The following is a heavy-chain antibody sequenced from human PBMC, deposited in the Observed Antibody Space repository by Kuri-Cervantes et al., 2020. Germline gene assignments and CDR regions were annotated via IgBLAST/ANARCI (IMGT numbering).Heavy chain of an antibody. D-gene: IGHD1-14*01. V-gene: IGHV1-58*02. J-gene: IGHJ6*02. CDR3: ARGIRVKLMDV. CDR1: GFTFTSSA. Sequence: SVKVSCKASGFTFTSSAMQWVRQARGQRLEWIGWIVVGSGNTNYAQKFQERVTITRDTSTSTAFMELSSLRSEYTAVYYCARGIRVKLMDVWGQGTTVTVSS. CDR2: IVVGSGNT.